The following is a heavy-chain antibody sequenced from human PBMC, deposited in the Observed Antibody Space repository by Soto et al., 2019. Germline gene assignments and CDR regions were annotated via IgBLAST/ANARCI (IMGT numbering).Heavy chain of an antibody. CDR3: PHTLFGTYASSAKWFDP. D-gene: IGHD3-22*01. CDR1: GFSLSTSGVG. J-gene: IGHJ5*02. V-gene: IGHV2-5*02. CDR2: IYWDDDK. Sequence: QITLKESGPTLVKPTQTLTLTCTFSGFSLSTSGVGVGWIRQPPGKALEWLALIYWDDDKRYSPSLKSRLTITKDTSKSQVALTMTNMDPVDTATYYCPHTLFGTYASSAKWFDPLGQGTLVTVSS.